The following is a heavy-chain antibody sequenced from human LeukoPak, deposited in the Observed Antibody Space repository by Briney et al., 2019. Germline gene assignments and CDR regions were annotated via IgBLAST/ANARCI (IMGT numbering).Heavy chain of an antibody. CDR2: ISGSGGST. D-gene: IGHD2-15*01. V-gene: IGHV3-23*01. J-gene: IGHJ4*02. CDR3: AKDRFVGKAFDY. Sequence: GTLRLSCAASGFTFSSYGMSWVRQAPGKGLEWVSAISGSGGSTYYADSVKGQFTISRDNSKNTLYLQMNSLRAEDTAVYYCAKDRFVGKAFDYWGQGTLVTVSS. CDR1: GFTFSSYG.